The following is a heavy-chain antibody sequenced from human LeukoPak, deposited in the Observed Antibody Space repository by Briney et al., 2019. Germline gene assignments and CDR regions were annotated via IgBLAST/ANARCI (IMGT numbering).Heavy chain of an antibody. CDR2: ISYDGSNK. Sequence: GGSLRLSCAASGFTFSSYAMHWVRQAPGKGLEWVAVISYDGSNKYYADSVKGRFTISRGNSKNTLYLQMNSLRAEDTAVYYCARGTRLLWFGELSKWFDPWGQGTLVTVSS. D-gene: IGHD3-10*01. J-gene: IGHJ5*02. CDR3: ARGTRLLWFGELSKWFDP. CDR1: GFTFSSYA. V-gene: IGHV3-30-3*01.